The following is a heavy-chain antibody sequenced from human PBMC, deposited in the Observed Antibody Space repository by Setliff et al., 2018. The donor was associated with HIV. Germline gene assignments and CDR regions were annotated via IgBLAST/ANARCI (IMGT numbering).Heavy chain of an antibody. V-gene: IGHV1-2*02. J-gene: IGHJ4*02. CDR1: GYTFTGYY. D-gene: IGHD5-18*01. Sequence: ASVKVSCKASGYTFTGYYMHWVRQAPGQGLEWMGWINPNSGGTNYAQKFQGRVTISADRSTSTAYMELSSLRSEDTALYYCAREAYSYGYVLPATRFGYYFDSWGQGTLVTVSS. CDR3: AREAYSYGYVLPATRFGYYFDS. CDR2: INPNSGGT.